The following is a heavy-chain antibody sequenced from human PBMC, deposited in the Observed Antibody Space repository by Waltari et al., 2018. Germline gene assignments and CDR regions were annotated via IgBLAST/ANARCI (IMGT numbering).Heavy chain of an antibody. Sequence: QVQLQESGPGLVKPSETLSLTCTVSGGSISSYYWSWIRQPAGKGLEWIGRIYTSGSTNYDPALKSRVTMSVDTSKNHFSLKLSSVTAADTAVYYCARDVLYYYDSSGYDELGLFDYWGQGTLVTVSS. J-gene: IGHJ4*02. V-gene: IGHV4-4*07. D-gene: IGHD3-22*01. CDR1: GGSISSYY. CDR2: IYTSGST. CDR3: ARDVLYYYDSSGYDELGLFDY.